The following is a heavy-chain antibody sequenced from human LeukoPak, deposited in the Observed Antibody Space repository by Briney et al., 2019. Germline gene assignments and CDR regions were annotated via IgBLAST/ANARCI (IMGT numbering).Heavy chain of an antibody. D-gene: IGHD6-19*01. CDR1: GLTLSNYW. V-gene: IGHV3-74*01. CDR2: MNSDGSGT. J-gene: IGHJ4*02. Sequence: GGSLRLSCAASGLTLSNYWMHWVRQAPGKGLVWVSRMNSDGSGTSYADSVKGRFTISRDNAKNTLYLQMNSLRAEDTAVYYCARDSSGWFYAPDYWGQGTLVTVSS. CDR3: ARDSSGWFYAPDY.